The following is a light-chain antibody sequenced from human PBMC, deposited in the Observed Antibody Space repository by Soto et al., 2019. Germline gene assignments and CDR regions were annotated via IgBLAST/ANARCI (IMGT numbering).Light chain of an antibody. J-gene: IGKJ5*01. CDR2: DAS. CDR1: QDIRYY. Sequence: IQMTPSPSCLFPSFSVYLTITRXASQDIRYYLNWYQQKTGQAPKLLIYDASQLETGVTSRFSGSGSGTDFTFTINSLQPEDIGTYYCQHYNSLPITFGQGTRLEIK. V-gene: IGKV1-33*01. CDR3: QHYNSLPIT.